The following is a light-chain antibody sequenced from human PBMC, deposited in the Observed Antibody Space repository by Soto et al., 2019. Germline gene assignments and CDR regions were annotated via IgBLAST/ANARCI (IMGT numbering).Light chain of an antibody. CDR3: QQYGSSGT. CDR2: AAS. J-gene: IGKJ1*01. V-gene: IGKV1-39*01. Sequence: DIQMTQSPSSLSASVGDRVTVTCRASQNISSYLNWYHQKPGKAPKLLIYAASSLQSGVPSRFSGSGSGTDFTLTISRLEPEDFAVYYCQQYGSSGTFGQGTKVDIK. CDR1: QNISSY.